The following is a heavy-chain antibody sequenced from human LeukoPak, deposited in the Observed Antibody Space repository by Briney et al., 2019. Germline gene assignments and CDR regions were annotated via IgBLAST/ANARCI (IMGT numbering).Heavy chain of an antibody. CDR2: IYYSGIT. CDR3: TRDLTGGLYFDY. D-gene: IGHD7-27*01. Sequence: SSETLSLTCTVSGGSISSSNYYWGWIRQSPGKGLEWIGSIYYSGITNYNPSLKSRVSISVDTSKNQFSLRLSSVTAADTAIYYCTRDLTGGLYFDYWGQGTLVTVSS. J-gene: IGHJ4*02. CDR1: GGSISSSNYY. V-gene: IGHV4-61*01.